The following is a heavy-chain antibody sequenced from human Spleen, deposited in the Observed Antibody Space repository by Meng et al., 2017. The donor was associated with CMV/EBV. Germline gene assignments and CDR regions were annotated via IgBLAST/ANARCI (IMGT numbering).Heavy chain of an antibody. D-gene: IGHD3/OR15-3a*01. V-gene: IGHV1-69*05. Sequence: SVKVSCKASGGTFSSYAISWVRQAPGQGLEWMGGIIPIFGTANYAQKFQGRVTITTDESTSTAYMELSSLRSEDTAVYYCARERGHGTVYYYYGMDVWGQGTTVTVSS. J-gene: IGHJ6*02. CDR2: IIPIFGTA. CDR1: GGTFSSYA. CDR3: ARERGHGTVYYYYGMDV.